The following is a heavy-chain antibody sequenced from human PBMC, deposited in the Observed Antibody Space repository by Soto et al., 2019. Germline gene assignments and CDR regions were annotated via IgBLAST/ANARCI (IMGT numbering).Heavy chain of an antibody. CDR3: ARGIAAAGTKSYYYGMDV. D-gene: IGHD6-13*01. CDR2: INPNSGGT. V-gene: IGHV1-2*04. Sequence: ASVKVSCKASGYTFTGYYMHWVRQAPGQGLEWMGWINPNSGGTNYAQKFQGWVTMTRDTSISTAYMELSRLRSDDTAVYYCARGIAAAGTKSYYYGMDVWGQGTTVTVSS. CDR1: GYTFTGYY. J-gene: IGHJ6*02.